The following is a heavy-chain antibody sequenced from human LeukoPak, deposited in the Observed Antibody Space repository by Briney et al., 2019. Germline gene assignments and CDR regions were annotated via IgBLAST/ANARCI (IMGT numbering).Heavy chain of an antibody. D-gene: IGHD3-9*01. V-gene: IGHV5-51*01. J-gene: IGHJ5*02. CDR3: ARQRDNLIIP. Sequence: GESLKISXKGSGYSFTNYWIGWVLQMPGKGLEWMGIIYPGDSDTRYSPSFQGQVTISVDKSISTAYLQWSSLKAADTALYYCARQRDNLIIPWGQGTLVTVSS. CDR2: IYPGDSDT. CDR1: GYSFTNYW.